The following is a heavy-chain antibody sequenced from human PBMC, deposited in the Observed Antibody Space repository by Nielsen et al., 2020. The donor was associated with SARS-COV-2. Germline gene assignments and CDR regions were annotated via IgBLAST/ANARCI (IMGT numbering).Heavy chain of an antibody. V-gene: IGHV1-18*04. J-gene: IGHJ4*02. CDR1: GHTFANYG. Sequence: ASVKVSCKASGHTFANYGLTWVRQAPGQGLEWMAWMSTYNGNTNYAQMLQGRVTVTTDTSTGMAYMELRGLRLDDTAVYYCARDSAGTYQPLNFFDHWGQGTLVTVSS. CDR3: ARDSAGTYQPLNFFDH. D-gene: IGHD1-14*01. CDR2: MSTYNGNT.